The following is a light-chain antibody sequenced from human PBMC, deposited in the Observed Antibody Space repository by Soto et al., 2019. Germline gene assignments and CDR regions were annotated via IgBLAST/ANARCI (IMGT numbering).Light chain of an antibody. V-gene: IGKV1-5*03. CDR3: QQYKSYSTFGDST. CDR1: QSINSW. J-gene: IGKJ4*01. CDR2: KAS. Sequence: DIQMTQSPSTLSASVGDRVIITCRASQSINSWLVWYQQKPGKAPNLLIYKASTLASGVPSRFSGSGSGTEFTLTISSLQPDDAATYYCQQYKSYSTFGDSTFGGGTKVEIK.